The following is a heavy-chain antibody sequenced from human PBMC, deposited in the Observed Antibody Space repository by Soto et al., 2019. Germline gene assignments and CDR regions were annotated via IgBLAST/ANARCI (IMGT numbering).Heavy chain of an antibody. D-gene: IGHD6-19*01. CDR1: GGTFNNFA. J-gene: IGHJ4*02. V-gene: IGHV1-69*01. CDR2: IIPFYRTA. CDR3: VRGVEAGSGYGIDS. Sequence: QVQLVQSGAEVKKPGSSVRVSCTASGGTFNNFALSWVRQAPGQGLEWLGGIIPFYRTANYARKFHGRVSISADGSSRSGFMELSSLKSDDTAVYYCVRGVEAGSGYGIDSWGQGTLVTVSS.